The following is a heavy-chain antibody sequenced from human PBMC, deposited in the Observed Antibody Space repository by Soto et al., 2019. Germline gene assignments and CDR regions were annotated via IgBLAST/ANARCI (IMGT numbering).Heavy chain of an antibody. CDR2: IYLGDSDT. CDR3: ARHPVSGDYAGLVV. J-gene: IGHJ6*02. Sequence: PGESLKISCKGSGYSFTTYWIGWVRQMPGKGLEWMGIIYLGDSDTRYSPSFQGQVTISADKSISTAFLPWSSLKASDTAMYYCARHPVSGDYAGLVVWRQETTVTVSS. CDR1: GYSFTTYW. V-gene: IGHV5-51*01. D-gene: IGHD4-17*01.